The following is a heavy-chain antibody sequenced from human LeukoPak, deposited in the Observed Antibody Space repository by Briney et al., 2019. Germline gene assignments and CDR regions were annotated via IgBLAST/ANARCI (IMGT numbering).Heavy chain of an antibody. CDR2: IIGSCGST. CDR1: GFTFSSYA. CDR3: AKDASGYYDTSGYYCGDY. D-gene: IGHD3-22*01. Sequence: PGGSLRLSCAASGFTFSSYAMSWVRQAPGKGLERVSAIIGSCGSTYYADSVKGRFTISRDNSKNTPYLQMNSLKAEDTSVYYWAKDASGYYDTSGYYCGDYWGQGTLVTVSS. J-gene: IGHJ4*02. V-gene: IGHV3-23*01.